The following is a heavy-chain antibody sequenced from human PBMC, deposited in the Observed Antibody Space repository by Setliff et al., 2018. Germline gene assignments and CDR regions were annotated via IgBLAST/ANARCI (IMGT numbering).Heavy chain of an antibody. J-gene: IGHJ4*02. CDR2: IKSKTDGGTT. D-gene: IGHD1-7*01. CDR3: AKKLPGVRYFDY. V-gene: IGHV3-15*01. CDR1: GFTFSSYA. Sequence: PGGSLRLSCAASGFTFSSYAMSWVRQAPGKGLEWVGRIKSKTDGGTTDYAAPVKGRFTISRGDSKNTLYLQMNSLRAEDTAVYYCAKKLPGVRYFDYCGQGTLVTVSS.